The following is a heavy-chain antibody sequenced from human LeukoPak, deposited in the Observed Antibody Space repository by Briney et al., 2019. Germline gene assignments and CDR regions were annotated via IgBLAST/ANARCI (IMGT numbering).Heavy chain of an antibody. V-gene: IGHV3-9*01. CDR2: ISWNSGSI. CDR1: GFTFDDYA. CDR3: ARDRAAIYDAFDI. D-gene: IGHD2-2*02. J-gene: IGHJ3*02. Sequence: GGSLRLSCAASGFTFDDYAMHWVRQAPGKGLEWVSGISWNSGSIGYADSVKGRFTISRDNAKNSLYLQMNSLRAEDTAVYYCARDRAAIYDAFDIWGQGTMVTVSS.